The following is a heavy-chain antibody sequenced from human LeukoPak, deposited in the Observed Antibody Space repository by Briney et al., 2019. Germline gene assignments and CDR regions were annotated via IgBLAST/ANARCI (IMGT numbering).Heavy chain of an antibody. J-gene: IGHJ4*02. D-gene: IGHD6-13*01. CDR2: IYYSGST. Sequence: SETLSLTCTVSGGSISSSSYYWGWIRQPPGKGLEWIGSIYYSGSTYYNPSLKSRVTISVDTSKNQFSLKLSSVTAADTAVYYCARYSSSWYGFDYWGQGTLVTVSS. CDR1: GGSISSSSYY. CDR3: ARYSSSWYGFDY. V-gene: IGHV4-39*01.